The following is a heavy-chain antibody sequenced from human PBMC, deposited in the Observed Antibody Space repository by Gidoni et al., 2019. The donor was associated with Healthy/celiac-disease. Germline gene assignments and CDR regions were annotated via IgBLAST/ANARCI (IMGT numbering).Heavy chain of an antibody. D-gene: IGHD4-17*01. CDR2: ISWNSGSI. J-gene: IGHJ3*02. V-gene: IGHV3-9*01. CDR3: AKDMIPGDDYGDRDAFDI. CDR1: GFTFADYA. Sequence: EVQLVESGGGLVQPGRSLRLSCAASGFTFADYAMHWVRQAPGKGLEWVSGISWNSGSIGYADSVKGRFTISRDNAKNSLYLQMNSLRAEDTALYYCAKDMIPGDDYGDRDAFDIWGQGTMVTVSS.